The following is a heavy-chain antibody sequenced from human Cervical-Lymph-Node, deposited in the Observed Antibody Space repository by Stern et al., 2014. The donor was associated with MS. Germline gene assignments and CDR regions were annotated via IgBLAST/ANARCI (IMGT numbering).Heavy chain of an antibody. CDR2: ISSSSSYI. CDR3: ARDGGDEDSSGYYDDAFDI. J-gene: IGHJ3*02. Sequence: EVQLVESGGGLVKPGGSLRLSCAASGFTFSSYSMNWVRQAPGQGLEWVSSISSSSSYIYYADTVQGRFTITRDTAKNSLYLTLNGLRAEGTAVYYCARDGGDEDSSGYYDDAFDIWGQGTMVTVSS. V-gene: IGHV3-21*01. CDR1: GFTFSSYS. D-gene: IGHD3-22*01.